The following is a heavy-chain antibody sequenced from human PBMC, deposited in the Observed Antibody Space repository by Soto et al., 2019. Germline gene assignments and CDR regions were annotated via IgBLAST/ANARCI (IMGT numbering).Heavy chain of an antibody. Sequence: GGSLRLSCAASGFTFSSYGMHWVRQAPGKGLEWVAVIWYDGSNKYYADSVKGRFTISRDNSKNTLYLQMNSLRAEDTAVYYCARVGRKSVLRFLEWSPIYYYYMDVWGKGTTVTVPS. CDR1: GFTFSSYG. D-gene: IGHD3-3*01. CDR3: ARVGRKSVLRFLEWSPIYYYYMDV. J-gene: IGHJ6*03. CDR2: IWYDGSNK. V-gene: IGHV3-33*01.